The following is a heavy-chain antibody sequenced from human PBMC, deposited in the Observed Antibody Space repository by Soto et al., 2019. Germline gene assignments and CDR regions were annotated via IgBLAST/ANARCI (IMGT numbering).Heavy chain of an antibody. V-gene: IGHV3-13*01. J-gene: IGHJ4*02. CDR2: IGTAGDT. Sequence: GSLRLSCAASGFTFSSYDMHWVRQATGKGLEWVSAIGTAGDTYYPGSVKGRFTISRENAKNSLYLQMNSLRAEDTAVYYCARGGAPEEGLDYYDSSGYYPGHYWGQGTLVTVSS. CDR3: ARGGAPEEGLDYYDSSGYYPGHY. D-gene: IGHD3-22*01. CDR1: GFTFSSYD.